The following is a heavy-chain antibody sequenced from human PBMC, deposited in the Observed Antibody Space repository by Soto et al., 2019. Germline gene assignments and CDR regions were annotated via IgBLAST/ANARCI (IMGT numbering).Heavy chain of an antibody. J-gene: IGHJ4*02. CDR2: ISSSSSTI. CDR1: GFTFSSYS. D-gene: IGHD1-26*01. CDR3: AAVTIVGASDY. Sequence: GSLRLSCAASGFTFSSYSMNWVRQAPGKGLEWVSYISSSSSTIYYADSVKGRFTISRDNAKNSLYLQMSSLRDEDTAVYYCAAVTIVGASDYWGQGTLVTVSS. V-gene: IGHV3-48*02.